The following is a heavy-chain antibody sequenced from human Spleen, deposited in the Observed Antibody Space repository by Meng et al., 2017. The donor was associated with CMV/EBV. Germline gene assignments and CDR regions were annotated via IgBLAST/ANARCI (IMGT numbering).Heavy chain of an antibody. D-gene: IGHD5-18*01. V-gene: IGHV1-69*01. Sequence: QVQLVWSGAEVKTAGASVKVSCKASSYTFTEAPGQGLEWMGGIIPIFGTADYAQKFQGRVTITADESTSTAYMELSSLRSEDTAVHYCAGSGNSYGFNYFDYWGQGTLVTVSS. J-gene: IGHJ4*02. CDR3: AGSGNSYGFNYFDY. CDR1: SYTFT. CDR2: IIPIFGTA.